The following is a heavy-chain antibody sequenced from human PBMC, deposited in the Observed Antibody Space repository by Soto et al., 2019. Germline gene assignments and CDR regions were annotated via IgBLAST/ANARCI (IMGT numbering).Heavy chain of an antibody. CDR2: ISAYNDNT. Sequence: ASVKVSCKASGYTFTSYGVSWVRQAPGQGLEWMGWISAYNDNTNYAQKFQGRVTMTTDTSTSTAYMELRSLRSDDTAVYYCTRCYYDILSGAHYHGMDVWGRGTTVTVSS. CDR3: TRCYYDILSGAHYHGMDV. CDR1: GYTFTSYG. J-gene: IGHJ6*02. V-gene: IGHV1-18*01. D-gene: IGHD3-9*01.